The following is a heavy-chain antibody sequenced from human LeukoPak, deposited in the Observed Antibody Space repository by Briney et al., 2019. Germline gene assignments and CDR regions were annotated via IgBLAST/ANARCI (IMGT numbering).Heavy chain of an antibody. CDR2: IKQDESEK. CDR3: ARGSLVVVAGLFDY. V-gene: IGHV3-7*01. D-gene: IGHD2-15*01. CDR1: GFTFSSYW. Sequence: GGSLRLSCAASGFTFSSYWMTWARQAPGKGLEWVANIKQDESEKYYVDSVKGRSTISRDNAKNSLYLQMNSLRVEDTAVYYCARGSLVVVAGLFDYWGQGTLVTVSS. J-gene: IGHJ4*02.